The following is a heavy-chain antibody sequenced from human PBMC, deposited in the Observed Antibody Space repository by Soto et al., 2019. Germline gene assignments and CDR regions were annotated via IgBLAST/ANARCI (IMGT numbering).Heavy chain of an antibody. D-gene: IGHD3-3*01. Sequence: SETLSLTCTVSGGSISSYYWSWIRQPPGKGLEWIGYIYYSGSTNYNPSLKSRVTISVDTSKNQFSLKLSSVTAADTAVYYCARDLDDFCSGYYLGYWGQGTLVTVSS. CDR2: IYYSGST. CDR1: GGSISSYY. V-gene: IGHV4-59*01. J-gene: IGHJ4*02. CDR3: ARDLDDFCSGYYLGY.